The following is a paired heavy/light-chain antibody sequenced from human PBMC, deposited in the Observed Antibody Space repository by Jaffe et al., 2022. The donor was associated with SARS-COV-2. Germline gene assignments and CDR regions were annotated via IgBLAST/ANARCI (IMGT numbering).Light chain of an antibody. V-gene: IGKV3-11*01. Sequence: EIVLTQSPATLSLSPGERATLSCRASQSVSSYLAWYQQKPGQAPRLLIYDASSRATGIPARFSGSGSGTDFTLTISSLEPEDFAVYYCQQRSSWPRTFGQGTRLQIK. CDR3: QQRSSWPRT. J-gene: IGKJ2*01. CDR1: QSVSSY. CDR2: DAS.
Heavy chain of an antibody. V-gene: IGHV3-23*04. CDR3: AVGVSHGKYRDN. J-gene: IGHJ4*02. CDR2: ISGSGGST. CDR1: GFTFSTYS. D-gene: IGHD3-10*01. Sequence: EVQLVESGGSLVQPGGSLRLSCAASGFTFSTYSMSWVRQAPGKGLEWVSSISGSGGSTYYADSVKGRFTISRDNSKSTLYLQMSSLRAEDTAVYYCAVGVSHGKYRDNWGQGTLVTVSS.